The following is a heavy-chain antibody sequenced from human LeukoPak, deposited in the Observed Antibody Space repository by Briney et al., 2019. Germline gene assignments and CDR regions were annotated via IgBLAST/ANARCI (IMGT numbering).Heavy chain of an antibody. Sequence: PSGTLSLTCTVSGGSVSSYYWSWVRQPAGKGLEWIGRIYNSGSTNYNPSLKSRVTMSVDTSKNQFSLKLSSVTAVDTAVYYCAREGQQWLAYYYYYYMDVWGKGTTVTISS. CDR2: IYNSGST. CDR3: AREGQQWLAYYYYYYMDV. CDR1: GGSVSSYY. J-gene: IGHJ6*03. V-gene: IGHV4-4*07. D-gene: IGHD6-19*01.